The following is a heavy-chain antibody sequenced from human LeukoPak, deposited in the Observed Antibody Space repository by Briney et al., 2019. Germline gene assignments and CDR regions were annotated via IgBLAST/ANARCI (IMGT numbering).Heavy chain of an antibody. CDR2: IYTSGST. CDR3: AREWYYYDSSGYEMVTLFDY. D-gene: IGHD3-22*01. Sequence: SETLSLTCTVSGGSFSSYYWSWIRQPAGKGLEWIGRIYTSGSTNYNPSLKSRVTMSVDTSKNQFSLKLSSVTAADTAVYYCAREWYYYDSSGYEMVTLFDYGGQGTLVTVSS. J-gene: IGHJ4*02. CDR1: GGSFSSYY. V-gene: IGHV4-4*07.